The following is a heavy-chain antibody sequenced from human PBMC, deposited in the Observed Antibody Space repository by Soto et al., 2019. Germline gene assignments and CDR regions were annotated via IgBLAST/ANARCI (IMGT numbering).Heavy chain of an antibody. V-gene: IGHV1-18*01. CDR3: ARGRYGDY. CDR1: GYIFTTYG. D-gene: IGHD1-1*01. Sequence: QVHLVQSGAEVKKPGASVKVSCKGSGYIFTTYGITWVRQAPGQGLEWMGWISAHNGNTNYAQKLQGRVTVTRDTSTTTAYMELRKLRSDDTAVYYCARGRYGDYWGQGVLVTVSS. CDR2: ISAHNGNT. J-gene: IGHJ4*02.